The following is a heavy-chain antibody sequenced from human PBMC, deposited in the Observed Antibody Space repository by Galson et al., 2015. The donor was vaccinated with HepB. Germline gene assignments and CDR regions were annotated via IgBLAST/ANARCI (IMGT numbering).Heavy chain of an antibody. D-gene: IGHD3-10*01. CDR1: GFTFGDYA. CDR3: TRDPYPLTTGWFDPWGQGTPTHNWFDP. J-gene: IGHJ5*02. V-gene: IGHV3-49*03. CDR2: IRSKAYGGTT. Sequence: SLRLSCAASGFTFGDYAMSWFRQAPGKGLEWVGFIRSKAYGGTTEYAASVKGRFTISRDDSKSIAYLQMNSLKTEDTAVYYCTRDPYPLTTGWFDPWGQGTPTHNWFDPWGQGTLVTVSS.